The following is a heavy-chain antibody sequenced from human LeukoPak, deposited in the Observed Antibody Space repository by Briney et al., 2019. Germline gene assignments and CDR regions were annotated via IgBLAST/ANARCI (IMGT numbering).Heavy chain of an antibody. V-gene: IGHV5-51*01. J-gene: IGHJ5*02. D-gene: IGHD2-2*01. CDR2: IYIGDSES. Sequence: GKSLKISCKGSGYSFTSYWIGWVRQMPGKGLEWMGNIYIGDSESRYSPSFQGQVTMSAGKSISAAYLQWSSLKASDTAMYYCARHRGYCTSTSCPNWFDPWGQGTLVTVSS. CDR3: ARHRGYCTSTSCPNWFDP. CDR1: GYSFTSYW.